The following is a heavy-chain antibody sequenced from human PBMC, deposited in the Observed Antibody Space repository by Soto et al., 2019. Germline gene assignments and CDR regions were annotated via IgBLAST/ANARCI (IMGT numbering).Heavy chain of an antibody. D-gene: IGHD3-22*01. CDR1: GYTFTSYY. Sequence: ASVKVSCKASGYTFTSYYMHWVRQAPGQGLEWMGIINPSGGSTSYAQKFQGRVTMTRDTSTSTVYMELSSLGSEDTAVYYCARVGYDSSGYYVQFDYWGQGTLVTVSS. CDR2: INPSGGST. J-gene: IGHJ4*02. CDR3: ARVGYDSSGYYVQFDY. V-gene: IGHV1-46*01.